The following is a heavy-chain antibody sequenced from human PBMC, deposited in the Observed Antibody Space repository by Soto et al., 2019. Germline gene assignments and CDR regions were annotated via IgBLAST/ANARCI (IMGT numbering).Heavy chain of an antibody. D-gene: IGHD4-4*01. CDR2: IYYSGST. CDR1: GGSISSSSYY. V-gene: IGHV4-39*01. Sequence: SENLSLTCTISGGSISSSSYYWGWIRQPPGKGLEWIGSIYYSGSTYYNPSLKSRVTISVDTSKNQFSLKLSSVTAADTAVYYCARRPLGNKGYYYGMDVWGQGTTVT. J-gene: IGHJ6*02. CDR3: ARRPLGNKGYYYGMDV.